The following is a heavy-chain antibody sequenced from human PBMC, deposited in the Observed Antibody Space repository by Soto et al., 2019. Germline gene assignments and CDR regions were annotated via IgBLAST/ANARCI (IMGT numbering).Heavy chain of an antibody. CDR1: GFTFSNAW. D-gene: IGHD2-2*01. J-gene: IGHJ4*02. Sequence: EVQLVESGGGLVKPGGSLRLSCAASGFTFSNAWMRWVRQAPGKGLEWVGRIKSKTDGGTTDYAAPVKGRFTISRDDSKNTLYLQMNSLKTEDTAVYYCTTYCSSTSCPFDYWGQGTLVTVSS. CDR2: IKSKTDGGTT. V-gene: IGHV3-15*01. CDR3: TTYCSSTSCPFDY.